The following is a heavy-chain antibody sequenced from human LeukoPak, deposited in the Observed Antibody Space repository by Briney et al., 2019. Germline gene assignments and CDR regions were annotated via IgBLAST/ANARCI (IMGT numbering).Heavy chain of an antibody. Sequence: PSETLSLTCTVSGGSISSGDYYWSWIRQPPGKGLEWIEYIYYSGSTYYNPPLKSRVTISVDTSKNQFSLKLSSVTAADTAVYYCARATIREDIVVVPAAIDYWGQGTLVTVSS. CDR1: GGSISSGDYY. J-gene: IGHJ4*02. D-gene: IGHD2-2*01. CDR3: ARATIREDIVVVPAAIDY. CDR2: IYYSGST. V-gene: IGHV4-30-4*01.